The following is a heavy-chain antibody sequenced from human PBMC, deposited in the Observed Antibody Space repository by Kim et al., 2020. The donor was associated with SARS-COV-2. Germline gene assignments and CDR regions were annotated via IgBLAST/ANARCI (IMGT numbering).Heavy chain of an antibody. CDR1: GFTFSSYS. J-gene: IGHJ4*02. D-gene: IGHD4-17*01. Sequence: GGSLRLSCAASGFTFSSYSMNWVRQAPGKGLEWVSSISSSSSYIYYADSVKGRFTISRDNAKNSLYLQMNSLRAEDTAVYYCARASYDYGETDFDDWGQGTLVTVSS. CDR3: ARASYDYGETDFDD. CDR2: ISSSSSYI. V-gene: IGHV3-21*01.